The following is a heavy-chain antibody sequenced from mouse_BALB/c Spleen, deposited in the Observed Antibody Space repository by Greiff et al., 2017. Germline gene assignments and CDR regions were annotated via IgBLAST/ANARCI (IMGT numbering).Heavy chain of an antibody. J-gene: IGHJ4*01. Sequence: EVQLQQSGPELVKPGASVKMSCKASGYTFTSYVMHWVKQKPGQGLEWIGYINPYNDGTKYNEKFKGKATLTSDKSSSTAYMELSSLTSEDSAVYYCARRLSTMITTGAMDYWGQGTSVTVSS. V-gene: IGHV1-14*01. CDR3: ARRLSTMITTGAMDY. CDR2: INPYNDGT. D-gene: IGHD2-4*01. CDR1: GYTFTSYV.